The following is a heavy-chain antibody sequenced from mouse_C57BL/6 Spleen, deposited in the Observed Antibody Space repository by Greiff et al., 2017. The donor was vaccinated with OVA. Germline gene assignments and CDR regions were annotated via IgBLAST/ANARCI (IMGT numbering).Heavy chain of an antibody. J-gene: IGHJ1*03. CDR1: GYTFTSYW. D-gene: IGHD1-1*01. CDR3: ARRYYGSGRYFDV. Sequence: QVQLQQPGAELVMPGASVKLSCKASGYTFTSYWMHWVKQRPGQGLEWIGEIDPSDSYTNYNQKFKGKSTLTVDKSSSTAYMQLSSLTSEDSAVYDCARRYYGSGRYFDVWGTGTTVTVSS. CDR2: IDPSDSYT. V-gene: IGHV1-69*01.